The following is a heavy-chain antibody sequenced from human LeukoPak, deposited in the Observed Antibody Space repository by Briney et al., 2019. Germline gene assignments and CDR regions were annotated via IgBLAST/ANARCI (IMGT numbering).Heavy chain of an antibody. CDR1: GGSISSGGYS. J-gene: IGHJ1*01. D-gene: IGHD1-1*01. Sequence: KPSETLSLTCAVSGGSISSGGYSWSWIRQPPGKGLEWIGYIYHSGSTYYNPSLKSRVTISVDRSKNQFSLKLSSVTAADTAVYYCASTTLGGLLQHWGHGTLVTVSS. CDR3: ASTTLGGLLQH. V-gene: IGHV4-30-2*01. CDR2: IYHSGST.